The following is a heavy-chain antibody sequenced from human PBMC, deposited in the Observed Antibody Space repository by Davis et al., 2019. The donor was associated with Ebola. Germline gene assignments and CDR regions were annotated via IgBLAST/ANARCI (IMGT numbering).Heavy chain of an antibody. CDR1: GGTFSTYT. J-gene: IGHJ4*01. CDR2: IIPTFGTP. Sequence: SVKVSCKASGGTFSTYTFSWVREAPGQGLEWMGEIIPTFGTPNYAQRFQGRVTITADESTSTAYMELSSLRSEDTAVYYCASRGDYERGNTSPFVYWGHGTLVTVSS. CDR3: ASRGDYERGNTSPFVY. D-gene: IGHD4-17*01. V-gene: IGHV1-69*13.